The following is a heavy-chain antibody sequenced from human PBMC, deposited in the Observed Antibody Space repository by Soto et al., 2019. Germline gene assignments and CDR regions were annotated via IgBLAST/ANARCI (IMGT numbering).Heavy chain of an antibody. V-gene: IGHV3-33*01. CDR1: GFTFSSYG. J-gene: IGHJ4*02. CDR2: IWYDGSNK. Sequence: GGSLRLSCAASGFTFSSYGMHWVRQAPGKGLEWVAVIWYDGSNKYYADSVKGRFTISRDNSKNTLYLQMNSLRAEDTAVYYCARAYYYDSSGCLDYWGQGTLVTVSS. D-gene: IGHD3-22*01. CDR3: ARAYYYDSSGCLDY.